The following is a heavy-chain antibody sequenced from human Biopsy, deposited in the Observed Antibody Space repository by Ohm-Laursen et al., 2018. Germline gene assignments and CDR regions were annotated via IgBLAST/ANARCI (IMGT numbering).Heavy chain of an antibody. CDR2: IYFTGRT. D-gene: IGHD5-24*01. CDR1: GVSISTYY. CDR3: ASAGYNPDWNFDL. Sequence: GTLSLTWTVSGVSISTYYWSWIRQPPGKALEWIGYIYFTGRTSYNPSLKSRVTMSVNTSKKQFSLRLSSVTAAGTAVYYCASAGYNPDWNFDLWGRGTRVTVSS. V-gene: IGHV4-59*12. J-gene: IGHJ2*01.